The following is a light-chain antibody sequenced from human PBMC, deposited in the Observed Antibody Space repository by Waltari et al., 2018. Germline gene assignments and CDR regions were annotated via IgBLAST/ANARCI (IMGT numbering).Light chain of an antibody. V-gene: IGLV3-21*02. J-gene: IGLJ1*01. Sequence: SYELTQPPSVSVAPGQTARITCDGDKIGSKNVHWYQHKPGQAPVLVVYDDGDRPSGIPERFSGSTSVNTAALTISRVDAGDEAEYYCQVWDSGSNHYVFGTVTKVTVL. CDR3: QVWDSGSNHYV. CDR2: DDG. CDR1: KIGSKN.